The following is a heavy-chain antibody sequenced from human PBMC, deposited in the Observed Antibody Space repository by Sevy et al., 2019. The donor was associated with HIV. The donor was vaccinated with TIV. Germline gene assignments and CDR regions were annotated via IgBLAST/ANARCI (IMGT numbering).Heavy chain of an antibody. J-gene: IGHJ4*02. CDR1: GFTFSSYS. V-gene: IGHV3-48*01. D-gene: IGHD1-26*01. CDR2: ISSSSTI. Sequence: GGSLRLSCAASGFTFSSYSMNWVRQAPGKGLEWVSYISSSSTIYYADSVKGRFTISRDNAKNSLYLQMNSLRAEDTAVYYCARDVAGARDYWGQGTLVTVSS. CDR3: ARDVAGARDY.